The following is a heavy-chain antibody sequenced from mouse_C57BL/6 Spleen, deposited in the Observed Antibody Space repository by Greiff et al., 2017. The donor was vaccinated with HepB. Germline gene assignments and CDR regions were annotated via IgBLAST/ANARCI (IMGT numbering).Heavy chain of an antibody. J-gene: IGHJ2*01. V-gene: IGHV1-50*01. CDR2: IDPSDSYT. D-gene: IGHD2-2*01. CDR1: GYTFTSYW. Sequence: VQLQQSGAELVKPGASVKLSCKASGYTFTSYWMQWVKQRPGQGLEWIGEIDPSDSYTNYNQKFKGKATLTVDTSSSTAYMQLSSLTSEDSAVYYRARRGYGYHFDYWGQGTTLTVSS. CDR3: ARRGYGYHFDY.